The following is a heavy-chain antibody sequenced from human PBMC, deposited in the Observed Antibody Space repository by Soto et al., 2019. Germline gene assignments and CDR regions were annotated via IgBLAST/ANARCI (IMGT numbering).Heavy chain of an antibody. J-gene: IGHJ3*02. Sequence: EVQLVESGGELVQPGGSLRLCCAASGFTFSGHWMHWVRQVPGKGLEWVSRINTDGGSSAYADSVKGRFTISRDNAKNTLYLQMNGLRAEDTAVYYCAREAGYCSRTSCYRRAFDTWGQGTTVIVSS. CDR3: AREAGYCSRTSCYRRAFDT. CDR2: INTDGGSS. V-gene: IGHV3-74*03. D-gene: IGHD2-2*01. CDR1: GFTFSGHW.